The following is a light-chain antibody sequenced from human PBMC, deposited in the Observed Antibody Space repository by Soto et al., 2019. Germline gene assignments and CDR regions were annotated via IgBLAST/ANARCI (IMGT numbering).Light chain of an antibody. Sequence: SVLTQPASVSRSPGQSITISCTGSSSDIGGYEFVSWFQQHPGKVPKLIIYEVSNRPSGVSDRFSGAKSGKTASLTISGLQPDDEAEYYCTSYSVTGTHYLFGSGTKVTVL. CDR1: SSDIGGYEF. CDR3: TSYSVTGTHYL. J-gene: IGLJ1*01. CDR2: EVS. V-gene: IGLV2-14*01.